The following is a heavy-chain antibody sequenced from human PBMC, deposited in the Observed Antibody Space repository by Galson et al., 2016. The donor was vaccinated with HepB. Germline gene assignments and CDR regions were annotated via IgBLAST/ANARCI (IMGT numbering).Heavy chain of an antibody. J-gene: IGHJ4*02. V-gene: IGHV3-23*01. CDR2: ISGSGGTR. CDR3: AIDPVSDCPRKVN. CDR1: GFTFINYA. Sequence: SLRLSCAASGFTFINYAMHWVRQAPGKGLEWVSAISGSGGTRFDADSVKGRFTLSRDSSNNTLYLQMNSQRAEDTAIYYYAIDPVSDCPRKVNWGQGTLVTVSS. D-gene: IGHD2-21*01.